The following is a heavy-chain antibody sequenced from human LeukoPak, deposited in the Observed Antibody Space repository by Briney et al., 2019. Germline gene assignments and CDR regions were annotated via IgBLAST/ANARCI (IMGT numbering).Heavy chain of an antibody. Sequence: SETLSLNCTVSGGSISSRTYYWGWDRQPPGKGQEWIGSIYYSGGTYYNPSLKSRVTISVDTSENQFSLKLSSVTAADTAVYYFARLYCGGDCYFNPYIAYWGQGTLVTVSS. CDR1: GGSISSRTYY. J-gene: IGHJ4*02. CDR3: ARLYCGGDCYFNPYIAY. V-gene: IGHV4-39*01. D-gene: IGHD2-21*01. CDR2: IYYSGGT.